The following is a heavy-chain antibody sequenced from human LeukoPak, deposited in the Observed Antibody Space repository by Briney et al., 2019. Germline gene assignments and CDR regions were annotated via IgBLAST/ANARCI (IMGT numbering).Heavy chain of an antibody. J-gene: IGHJ5*02. CDR2: INPNSGGT. CDR3: ARSERLAPAAMFYWFDP. V-gene: IGHV1-2*02. CDR1: GDAFTGYY. Sequence: GAAVKVSCKASGDAFTGYYMHWVRQAPGQGLEWMGWINPNSGGTNYAQKFQGRVTMTRETSIRTAYMELSRLRSDDTAVYYCARSERLAPAAMFYWFDPWGQGTLVTVSS. D-gene: IGHD2-2*01.